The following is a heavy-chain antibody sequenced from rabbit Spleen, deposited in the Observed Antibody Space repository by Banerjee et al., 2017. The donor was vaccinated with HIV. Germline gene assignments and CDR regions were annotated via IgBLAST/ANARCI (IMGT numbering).Heavy chain of an antibody. CDR1: GFSFSSNSY. D-gene: IGHD1-1*01. CDR3: ARDTSSSFSSYGMDL. J-gene: IGHJ6*01. CDR2: IDAGSSGFT. Sequence: QEQLVESGGGLVKPEGSLKLSCTASGFSFSSNSYMCWVRQAPGKGLEWIACIDAGSSGFTYFANWAKGRFTISKTSSTTVTLQMTSLTAADTATYFCARDTSSSFSSYGMDLWGPGTLVTVS. V-gene: IGHV1S45*01.